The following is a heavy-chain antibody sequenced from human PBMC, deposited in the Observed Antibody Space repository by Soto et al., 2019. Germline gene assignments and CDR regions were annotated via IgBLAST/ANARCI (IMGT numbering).Heavy chain of an antibody. Sequence: QVHLVQSGAEVKKPGASVKVSCKASGYSFTNYVITWVRQAPGQGLEWMGWISAYSGNTDYAQKFQGSVTMTTDTSTSTAYMELRSLRSDDTAVYFCATDSSSAMGDYWGQGTLVTVSS. J-gene: IGHJ4*02. CDR2: ISAYSGNT. CDR1: GYSFTNYV. CDR3: ATDSSSAMGDY. V-gene: IGHV1-18*01. D-gene: IGHD6-6*01.